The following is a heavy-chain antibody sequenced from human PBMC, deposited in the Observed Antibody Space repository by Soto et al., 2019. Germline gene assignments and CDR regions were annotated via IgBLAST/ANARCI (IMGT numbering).Heavy chain of an antibody. CDR2: IIPIFGTA. D-gene: IGHD2-8*01. Sequence: ASVKVSCKASGGTFSSYAISWVRQAPGQGLEWMGGIIPIFGTANYAQKFQGRVTITADESTSTAYMELSSLRSEDTAVYYCARGVCTNGVCYDAFDISGQGTMVTVSS. J-gene: IGHJ3*02. CDR1: GGTFSSYA. V-gene: IGHV1-69*13. CDR3: ARGVCTNGVCYDAFDI.